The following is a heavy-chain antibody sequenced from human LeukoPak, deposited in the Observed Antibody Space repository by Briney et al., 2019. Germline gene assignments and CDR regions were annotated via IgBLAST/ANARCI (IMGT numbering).Heavy chain of an antibody. D-gene: IGHD2-15*01. CDR3: ARDVVVVAATGATNWFDP. Sequence: SETLSLTCAVYGGSFSGYYWSWIRQPAGKGLEWIGRIYTSGSTNYNPSLKSRVTMSVDTSKNQFSLKLSSVTAADTAVYYCARDVVVVAATGATNWFDPWGQGTLVTVSS. CDR2: IYTSGST. J-gene: IGHJ5*02. CDR1: GGSFSGYY. V-gene: IGHV4-4*07.